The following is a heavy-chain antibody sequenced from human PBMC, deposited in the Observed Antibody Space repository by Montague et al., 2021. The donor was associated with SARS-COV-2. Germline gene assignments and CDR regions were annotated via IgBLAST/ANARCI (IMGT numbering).Heavy chain of an antibody. J-gene: IGHJ4*02. Sequence: SETLSLTCTVSGGSVYSTNYYWGWVRQPPGKGLEWVGSMYYSGGTYQNPSLRYRVSMSVDTSKNQFSLRLASVTAADTAVYYCARDSYGGDYNFDYWGQGILVTVSA. D-gene: IGHD4-23*01. CDR1: GGSVYSTNYY. V-gene: IGHV4-39*07. CDR2: MYYSGGT. CDR3: ARDSYGGDYNFDY.